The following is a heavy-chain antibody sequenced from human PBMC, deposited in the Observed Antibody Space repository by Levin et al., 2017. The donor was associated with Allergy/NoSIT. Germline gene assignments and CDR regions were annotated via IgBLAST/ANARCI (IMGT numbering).Heavy chain of an antibody. V-gene: IGHV4-59*03. CDR3: AKLLRAFDI. Sequence: SQTLSLTCTVSGASIRTSYWSWIRQPPGKGLEWIGYMYYSGSTTNYNPSLKSRVTMSVDTSKNQFSLKLSSVTAADTAVYYCAKLLRAFDIWGQGTMVTVSS. CDR2: MYYSGST. J-gene: IGHJ3*02. D-gene: IGHD4-17*01. CDR1: GASIRTSY.